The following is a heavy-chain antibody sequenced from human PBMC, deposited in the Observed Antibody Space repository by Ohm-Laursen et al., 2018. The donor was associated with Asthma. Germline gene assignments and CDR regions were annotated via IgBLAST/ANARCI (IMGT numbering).Heavy chain of an antibody. V-gene: IGHV3-23*01. J-gene: IGHJ4*02. CDR1: GFTFSSYA. CDR2: ISVSGGST. Sequence: SLRLSCAASGFTFSSYAMSWVRQAPGKGLEWVSAISVSGGSTYYADSVKGRFSISRDNSKNTLYLQMNSLRAEDTAVYYCAKDGALGIVGAIDYWGQGTLVTVSS. D-gene: IGHD1-26*01. CDR3: AKDGALGIVGAIDY.